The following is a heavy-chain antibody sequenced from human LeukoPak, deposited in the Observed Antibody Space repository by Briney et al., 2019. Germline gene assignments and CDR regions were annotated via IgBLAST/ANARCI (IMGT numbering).Heavy chain of an antibody. Sequence: SETLSLTCTVSGYSISSGYYWGWIRQPPGKGLEWIGSIYHSGSTYYNPSLKSRVTISVDTSKNQFSLKLSSVTAADTAVYYCARQGYCSGGSCPLDAFDIWGQGTMVTVSS. CDR1: GYSISSGYY. V-gene: IGHV4-38-2*02. CDR2: IYHSGST. CDR3: ARQGYCSGGSCPLDAFDI. D-gene: IGHD2-15*01. J-gene: IGHJ3*02.